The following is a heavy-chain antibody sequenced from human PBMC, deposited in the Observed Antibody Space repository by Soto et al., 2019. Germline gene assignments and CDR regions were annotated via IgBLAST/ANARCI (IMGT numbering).Heavy chain of an antibody. CDR3: AKGHSDWAFDY. CDR1: EFTFSSYG. D-gene: IGHD3-9*01. Sequence: QVQLVESGGGVVQPGRSLRLSCAASEFTFSSYGMYWVRQAPGKGLEWVAFISYDGSDKYYADSVKGRFTISRDNSKSTRYLQMNSLRGADTAVYCCAKGHSDWAFDYSGQGTLVTVSS. V-gene: IGHV3-30*18. J-gene: IGHJ4*02. CDR2: ISYDGSDK.